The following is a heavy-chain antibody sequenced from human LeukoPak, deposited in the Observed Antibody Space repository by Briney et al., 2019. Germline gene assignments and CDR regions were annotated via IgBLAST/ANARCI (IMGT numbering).Heavy chain of an antibody. Sequence: SETLSLTCTVSGGIITSYYWSWIRQPPGKGLEWIGYVYYSGTTNYNPSLKSRVTISVDTSKIQFSLRLSSVTAADTAVYYCARHYGDYVYFDSWGQGTLVTVSS. CDR3: ARHYGDYVYFDS. J-gene: IGHJ4*02. CDR2: VYYSGTT. D-gene: IGHD4-17*01. CDR1: GGIITSYY. V-gene: IGHV4-59*08.